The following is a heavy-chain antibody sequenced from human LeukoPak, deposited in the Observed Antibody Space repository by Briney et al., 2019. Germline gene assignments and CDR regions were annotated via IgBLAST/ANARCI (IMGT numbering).Heavy chain of an antibody. J-gene: IGHJ5*02. D-gene: IGHD2-2*01. Sequence: SETLSLTCAVSGYSISSGCYWVWIRQPPGKGLEWIGSIYHSGSTSYNPSLKSRVSISVDTSKNQFSLKLTSVTAADTAVYYCATNCSSPMITPGPPGWFDPWGQGTLVTVSS. CDR3: ATNCSSPMITPGPPGWFDP. CDR1: GYSISSGCY. V-gene: IGHV4-38-2*01. CDR2: IYHSGST.